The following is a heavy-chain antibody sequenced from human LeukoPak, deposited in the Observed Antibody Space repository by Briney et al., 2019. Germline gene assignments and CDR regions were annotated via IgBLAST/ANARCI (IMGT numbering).Heavy chain of an antibody. CDR2: IRSKANSYAT. D-gene: IGHD3-10*01. CDR1: GFTFSGSA. V-gene: IGHV3-73*01. J-gene: IGHJ4*02. CDR3: TTDPSNSYYYGSGSLYY. Sequence: GGSLKLSCAASGFTFSGSAMHWVRQASGKGLEWVGRIRSKANSYATAYAASVKGRFTISRDDSKNTAYLQMNSLKTEDTAVYYCTTDPSNSYYYGSGSLYYWGQGTLVTVSS.